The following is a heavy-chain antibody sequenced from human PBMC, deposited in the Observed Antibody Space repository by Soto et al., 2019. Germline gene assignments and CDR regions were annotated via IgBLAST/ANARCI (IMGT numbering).Heavy chain of an antibody. D-gene: IGHD1-7*01. Sequence: LETLSLTCAVSGGSFTSNNWWTWVRQPPGQGLEWIGEIYRTGSTNHNPSLKSRVAISLDKSENQFSLKVTSLTAADTAVYYCASRDPGTSVDYWGQGTLVTVSS. CDR2: IYRTGST. CDR3: ASRDPGTSVDY. CDR1: GGSFTSNNW. V-gene: IGHV4-4*02. J-gene: IGHJ4*02.